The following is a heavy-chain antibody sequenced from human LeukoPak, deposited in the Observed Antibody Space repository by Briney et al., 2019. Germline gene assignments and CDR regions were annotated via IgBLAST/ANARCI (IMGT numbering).Heavy chain of an antibody. CDR3: ARVRRPSITMVRGVIDY. V-gene: IGHV4-34*01. CDR1: GASFSGYY. Sequence: SETLSLTCAVYGASFSGYYWSWIRQPPGKGLEWLGEINHSGSTNYNPSLKSRVTISVDTSKNQFSLKLSSVTAADTAVYYCARVRRPSITMVRGVIDYWGQGTLVTVSS. CDR2: INHSGST. D-gene: IGHD3-10*01. J-gene: IGHJ4*02.